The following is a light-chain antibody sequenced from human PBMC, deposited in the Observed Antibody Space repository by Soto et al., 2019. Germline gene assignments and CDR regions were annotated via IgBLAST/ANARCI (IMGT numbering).Light chain of an antibody. J-gene: IGKJ3*01. V-gene: IGKV3-20*01. CDR2: GAS. Sequence: EIVLTQSPGTLSLCPGERATLSCRASQSVSSSYLAWYQQKPGQAPRLLIYGASSRATGIPDRFSGSGSGTDFTLTTSRLEPEDFAVYYCQQFVSSPLFTFGPGTKVDVK. CDR1: QSVSSSY. CDR3: QQFVSSPLFT.